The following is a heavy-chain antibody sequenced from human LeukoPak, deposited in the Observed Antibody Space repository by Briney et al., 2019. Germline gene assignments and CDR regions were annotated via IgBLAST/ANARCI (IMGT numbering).Heavy chain of an antibody. Sequence: GGSLRLSCAASGFTFSNYAMSWVRQAPGKGLEWVSYISSSGSTIYYADSVKGRFTISRDNAKNSLYLQMNSLRAEDTAVYYRASLYDSSGYYLENWFDPWGQGTLVTVSS. CDR2: ISSSGSTI. V-gene: IGHV3-48*03. D-gene: IGHD3-22*01. J-gene: IGHJ5*02. CDR1: GFTFSNYA. CDR3: ASLYDSSGYYLENWFDP.